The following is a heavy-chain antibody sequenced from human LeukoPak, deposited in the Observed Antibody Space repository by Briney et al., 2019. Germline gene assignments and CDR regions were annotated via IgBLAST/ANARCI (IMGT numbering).Heavy chain of an antibody. J-gene: IGHJ6*03. D-gene: IGHD6-13*01. CDR3: ARRGISQGYYMDV. Sequence: SETLSLTCTVSGYSISSGYYWGWIRPPPGKGLEWIGSIYHSGSTYYNPSLKSRVTISVDTSKNQFSLKLSSVTAADTAVFYCARRGISQGYYMDVWGKGATVTISS. V-gene: IGHV4-38-2*02. CDR2: IYHSGST. CDR1: GYSISSGYY.